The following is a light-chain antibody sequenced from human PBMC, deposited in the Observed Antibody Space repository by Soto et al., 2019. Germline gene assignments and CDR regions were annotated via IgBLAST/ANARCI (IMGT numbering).Light chain of an antibody. V-gene: IGLV1-44*01. CDR3: AAWDDSLSGPV. CDR1: RASIGSNT. J-gene: IGLJ3*02. Sequence: QSVLTQPPSASGTPGQRVTISCSGSRASIGSNTVTWYQHLPGAAPKLLVYNNNQRPSGVPDRFSGPKSDTSASLAISGLQFEDEAVYYCAAWDDSLSGPVFGGGTKLTVL. CDR2: NNN.